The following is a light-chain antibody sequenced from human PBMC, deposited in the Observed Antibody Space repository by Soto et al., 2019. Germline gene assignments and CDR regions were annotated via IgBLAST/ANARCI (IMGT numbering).Light chain of an antibody. CDR1: QSVTTY. CDR3: QQSFSDTPLS. Sequence: DIQLTQSPSSLYASVGARVTITCRASQSVTTYLNWYQQKPVNAPKLLISAASSLRDGVPSRFIDRASQTVFTLTINSINPEDFATYDCQQSFSDTPLSIGGG. J-gene: IGKJ4*01. V-gene: IGKV1-39*01. CDR2: AAS.